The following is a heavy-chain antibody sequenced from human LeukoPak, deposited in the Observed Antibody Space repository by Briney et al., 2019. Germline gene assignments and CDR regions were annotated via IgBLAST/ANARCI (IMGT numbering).Heavy chain of an antibody. CDR1: GFMFPDYG. Sequence: GGSLRLSCAASGFMFPDYGMNWVRQVPGKGLEWVSGINWDASSTNHADSVKGRFTISRDNAKNSLYLQMNTLRAEDTALYYCARDFKYCIGGVCYFTAVADYWGQGTLVTVSS. CDR2: INWDASST. J-gene: IGHJ4*02. D-gene: IGHD2-8*02. CDR3: ARDFKYCIGGVCYFTAVADY. V-gene: IGHV3-20*04.